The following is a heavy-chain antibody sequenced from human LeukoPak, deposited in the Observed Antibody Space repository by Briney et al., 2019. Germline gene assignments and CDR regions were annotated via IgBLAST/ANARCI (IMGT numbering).Heavy chain of an antibody. D-gene: IGHD5-24*01. J-gene: IGHJ5*02. CDR1: GFTFSAYW. Sequence: PGGSLRLSCGASGFTFSAYWMSWVRQAPGKGLEWVANIKQDGSVKNYVDSVRGRFSISRDNAQTSLYLQMNSLRAEDTAVYYCARASDPWLQLTWGQGTLVTVSS. CDR3: ARASDPWLQLT. CDR2: IKQDGSVK. V-gene: IGHV3-7*05.